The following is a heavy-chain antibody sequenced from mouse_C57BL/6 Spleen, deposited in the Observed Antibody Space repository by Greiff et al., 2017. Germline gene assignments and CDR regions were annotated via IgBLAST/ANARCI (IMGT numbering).Heavy chain of an antibody. Sequence: EVKLVESGGGLVKPGGSLKLSCAASGFTFSDYGMHWVRQAPEKGLEWVAYISSGSSTIYYADTVKGRFTISRDNAKNTLFLQMTGLRSEDTAMYYCARPLHYAMDYWGQGTSVTVSS. CDR1: GFTFSDYG. CDR2: ISSGSSTI. CDR3: ARPLHYAMDY. J-gene: IGHJ4*01. V-gene: IGHV5-17*01.